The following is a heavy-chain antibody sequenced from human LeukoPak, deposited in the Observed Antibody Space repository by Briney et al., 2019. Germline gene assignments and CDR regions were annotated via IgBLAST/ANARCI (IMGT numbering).Heavy chain of an antibody. CDR2: MNTNSGNT. Sequence: ASVKVSCKASGYTFTSYDINWVRQATGQGLEWMGWMNTNSGNTGYAQKFQGRVTITRNTSISTAYMELSSLRSEDTAVYYCGRRKNSGYDFDYWGQGTLVTVSS. D-gene: IGHD5-12*01. CDR1: GYTFTSYD. CDR3: GRRKNSGYDFDY. V-gene: IGHV1-8*01. J-gene: IGHJ4*02.